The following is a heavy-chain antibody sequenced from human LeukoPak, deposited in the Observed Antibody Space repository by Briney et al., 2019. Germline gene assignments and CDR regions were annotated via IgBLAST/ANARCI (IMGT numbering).Heavy chain of an antibody. CDR3: ARETWVGATRWFDP. CDR2: ISSSSSYI. CDR1: GFTFSSYS. V-gene: IGHV3-21*01. Sequence: GGSLRLSCAASGFTFSSYSMNWVRQAPGKGLEWVSSISSSSSYIYYADSVKGRFTISRDNAKNSLYLQMNSLGAEDTAVYYCARETWVGATRWFDPWGQGTLVTVSS. D-gene: IGHD1-26*01. J-gene: IGHJ5*02.